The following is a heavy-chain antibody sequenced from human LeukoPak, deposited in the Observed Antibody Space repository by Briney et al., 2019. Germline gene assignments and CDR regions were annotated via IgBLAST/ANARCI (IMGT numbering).Heavy chain of an antibody. Sequence: SETLSLTCSVSGGSISNPNYYWGWIRQPPGKGLEWIGSIYYSGSTHYNPSLKSRVTISTDTSKNQFSLILNSVAAADTAMYYCVRERGYTSSSGPGDFDYWGQGTLVTVSS. D-gene: IGHD6-6*01. CDR2: IYYSGST. V-gene: IGHV4-39*07. CDR3: VRERGYTSSSGPGDFDY. J-gene: IGHJ4*02. CDR1: GGSISNPNYY.